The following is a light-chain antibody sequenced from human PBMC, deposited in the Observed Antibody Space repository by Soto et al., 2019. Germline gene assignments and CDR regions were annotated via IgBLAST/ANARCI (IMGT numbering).Light chain of an antibody. J-gene: IGLJ2*01. Sequence: QSALTQPRSVSGSPGQSVAISCTGTSGDVGGYDYVSWYQQHPGKAPKLMIYDVTRRPSGVPDRFSGSKSGNTASLTISGLQAEDEADYYCHSYAGSYTPVVFGGGTKLTVL. CDR1: SGDVGGYDY. CDR3: HSYAGSYTPVV. V-gene: IGLV2-11*01. CDR2: DVT.